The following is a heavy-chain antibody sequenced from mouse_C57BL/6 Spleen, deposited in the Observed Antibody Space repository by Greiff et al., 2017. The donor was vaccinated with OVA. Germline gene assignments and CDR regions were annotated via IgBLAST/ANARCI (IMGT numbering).Heavy chain of an antibody. V-gene: IGHV1-69*01. CDR2: IDPSDSYT. CDR1: GYTFTSYW. CDR3: ARNYYGSSYGY. D-gene: IGHD1-1*01. Sequence: QVQLKQPGAELVMPGASVKLSCKASGYTFTSYWMHWVKQRPGQGLEWIGEIDPSDSYTNYNQKFKGKSTLPVDKSSSTAYMQLSSLTSEDSAVYYCARNYYGSSYGYWGQGTTLTVSS. J-gene: IGHJ2*01.